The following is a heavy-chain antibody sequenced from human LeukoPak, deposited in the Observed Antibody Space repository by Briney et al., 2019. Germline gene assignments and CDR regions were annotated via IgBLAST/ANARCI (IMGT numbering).Heavy chain of an antibody. J-gene: IGHJ4*02. Sequence: GASVKVSCKASGYTFTSYGISWVRQAPGQGLEWMGWISAYNGNTNYAQKLQGRVTMTTDTSTSTAYMELRSLTSDDTAVYYCARDNYYDSSGYYYVREFDYWGPGTMVTVSS. CDR3: ARDNYYDSSGYYYVREFDY. CDR1: GYTFTSYG. V-gene: IGHV1-18*01. CDR2: ISAYNGNT. D-gene: IGHD3-22*01.